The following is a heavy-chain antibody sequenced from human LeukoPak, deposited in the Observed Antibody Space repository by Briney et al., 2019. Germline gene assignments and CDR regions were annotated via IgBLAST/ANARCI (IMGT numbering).Heavy chain of an antibody. Sequence: PSETLSLTCTVSGGSISSYYWSWIRQPPGKGLEWIGYIYYSGSTNYNTSLKSRVTISVDTSKNQFSLKLSSVTAADTAVYYCARFPRGFYYDSSGYHYYYMDVWGKGTTVTVSS. CDR3: ARFPRGFYYDSSGYHYYYMDV. CDR1: GGSISSYY. J-gene: IGHJ6*03. D-gene: IGHD3-22*01. V-gene: IGHV4-59*01. CDR2: IYYSGST.